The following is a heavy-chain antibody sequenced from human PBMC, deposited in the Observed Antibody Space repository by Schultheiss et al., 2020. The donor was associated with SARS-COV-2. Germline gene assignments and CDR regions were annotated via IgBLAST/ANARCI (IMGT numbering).Heavy chain of an antibody. D-gene: IGHD3-16*02. J-gene: IGHJ4*02. CDR3: ARVHRVLDY. Sequence: GGSLRLSCAASGFTFSSYGMHWVRQAPGKGLEWVAVISYDGSNKYYADSVKGRFTISRDNSKNTLYLQMNSLRAEDTAVYYCARVHRVLDYWGQGTLVTVSS. CDR1: GFTFSSYG. V-gene: IGHV3-30*03. CDR2: ISYDGSNK.